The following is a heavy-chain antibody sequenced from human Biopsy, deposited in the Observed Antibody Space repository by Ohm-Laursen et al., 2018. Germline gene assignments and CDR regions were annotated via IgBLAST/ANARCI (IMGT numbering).Heavy chain of an antibody. V-gene: IGHV1-69*06. CDR2: NIPILGTG. CDR3: STKLTGYFHH. D-gene: IGHD3-9*01. J-gene: IGHJ1*01. CDR1: GGTFSNYG. Sequence: SVKVSCKSPGGTFSNYGVNWVRQAPGQGLEWLGGNIPILGTGNYAQKFQDRVTVAADTSTSTATIELRSLRSDDTAVYYCSTKLTGYFHHWGQGTLVIVSS.